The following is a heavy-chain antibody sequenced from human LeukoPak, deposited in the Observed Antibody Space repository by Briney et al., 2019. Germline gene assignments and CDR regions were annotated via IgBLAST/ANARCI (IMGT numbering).Heavy chain of an antibody. CDR1: GGSISSYY. CDR2: IYTSGST. D-gene: IGHD5-18*01. CDR3: ARDRSERGYSYGYCDY. V-gene: IGHV4-4*07. J-gene: IGHJ4*02. Sequence: SETLSLTCTVSGGSISSYYWSWIRQPAGKGLEWIGRIYTSGSTNYNPSLNSRVTMSVDTSKNQFYLKLSSVTAADTAVYYCARDRSERGYSYGYCDYWGQGTLVTVSS.